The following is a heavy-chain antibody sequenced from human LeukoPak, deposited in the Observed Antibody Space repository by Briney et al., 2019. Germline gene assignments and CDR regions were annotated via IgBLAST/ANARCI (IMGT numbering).Heavy chain of an antibody. CDR2: IYYSGST. V-gene: IGHV4-31*03. J-gene: IGHJ6*04. CDR1: GGSISSGGYY. CDR3: ARDPRPTDVLLWFGDSNYGMDV. D-gene: IGHD3-10*01. Sequence: SQTLSLTCTVSGGSISSGGYYWSWIRQHPGKGLEWIGYIYYSGSTYYNPSLKSRVTISVDTSKNQFSLKLSSVTAADTAVYYCARDPRPTDVLLWFGDSNYGMDVWSKGTTVTVSS.